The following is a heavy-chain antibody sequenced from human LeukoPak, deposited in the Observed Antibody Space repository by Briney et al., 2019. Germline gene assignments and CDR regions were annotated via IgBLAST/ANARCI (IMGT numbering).Heavy chain of an antibody. CDR1: GFTFTDFG. J-gene: IGHJ4*02. D-gene: IGHD4-17*01. CDR3: AKDRDDYGDDC. V-gene: IGHV3-30*02. Sequence: PGGSLRLSCAASGFTFTDFGMHWVRQASGKGLDWVSHIRRDGRSKFYAESVKCRFTISRDNSKNTLYLQMNSLRAEDTAVYYCAKDRDDYGDDCWGQGILVTVST. CDR2: IRRDGRSK.